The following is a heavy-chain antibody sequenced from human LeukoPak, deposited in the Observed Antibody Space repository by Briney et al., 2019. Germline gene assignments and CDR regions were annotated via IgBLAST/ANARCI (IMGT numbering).Heavy chain of an antibody. Sequence: QSGGSLRLSCAASGFTFSSYAMHWVRQAPGKGLEYVSAISNGGGRTHYANSVKGRFTISRDNSKNTLYLQMGSLRAEDMAVYYCARPYYDIWSAYVYWGQGTLVTVSS. D-gene: IGHD3-3*01. CDR1: GFTFSSYA. V-gene: IGHV3-64*01. CDR2: ISNGGGRT. CDR3: ARPYYDIWSAYVY. J-gene: IGHJ4*02.